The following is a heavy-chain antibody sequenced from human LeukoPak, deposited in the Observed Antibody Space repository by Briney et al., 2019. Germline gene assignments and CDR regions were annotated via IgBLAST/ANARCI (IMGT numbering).Heavy chain of an antibody. CDR3: ARATVVNDAFDI. CDR2: INHSGST. J-gene: IGHJ3*02. CDR1: GGSFSGYY. Sequence: SETLSLTCAVYGGSFSGYYWSWIRQPPGKGLEWIGEINHSGSTNYNPSLKSRVTISVDTSKNQFSLKLGSVTAADTAVYYCARATVVNDAFDIWGQGTMVTVSS. D-gene: IGHD4-23*01. V-gene: IGHV4-34*01.